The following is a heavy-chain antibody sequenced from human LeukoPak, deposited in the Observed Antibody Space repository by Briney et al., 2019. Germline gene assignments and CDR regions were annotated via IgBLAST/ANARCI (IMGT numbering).Heavy chain of an antibody. CDR1: GFTFSSYY. CDR3: ARGGQQLGEFDC. CDR2: IGTAGDT. V-gene: IGHV3-13*01. Sequence: AGGSLRLSCAASGFTFSSYYMHWVRQATGKGLEWVSAIGTAGDTYYPGSVKGRFTISRENAKNSLYLQMNSLRAGDTAVYYCARGGQQLGEFDCWGQGTLVTVSS. J-gene: IGHJ4*02. D-gene: IGHD6-13*01.